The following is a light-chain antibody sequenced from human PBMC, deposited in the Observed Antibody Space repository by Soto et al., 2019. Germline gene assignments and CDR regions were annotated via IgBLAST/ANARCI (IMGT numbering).Light chain of an antibody. J-gene: IGLJ2*01. CDR2: DVS. Sequence: QSALTQPPSASGSPGQSVTISCTGTSSDVGAYNYVSWYQQHPGKAPKLIIYDVSKRPSGVPDRFSGSKSGNMASLTVSGLQAEDEADYYCSSYADSSTVLGGGTKVTVL. CDR1: SSDVGAYNY. V-gene: IGLV2-8*01. CDR3: SSYADSSTV.